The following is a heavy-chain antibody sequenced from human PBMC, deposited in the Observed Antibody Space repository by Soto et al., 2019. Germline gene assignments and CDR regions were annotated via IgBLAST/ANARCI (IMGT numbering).Heavy chain of an antibody. CDR1: GFTFTTYD. Sequence: ASVKVSCKASGFTFTTYDIHWVRQATGQGLEWMGWMNPITGNAGYAQKFQGRVTMTRNTSITTAYMELSSLRSEDTAVYYCARRKERSGPRSIHSWGQGSLVTVSS. D-gene: IGHD6-25*01. CDR2: MNPITGNA. CDR3: ARRKERSGPRSIHS. V-gene: IGHV1-8*01. J-gene: IGHJ4*02.